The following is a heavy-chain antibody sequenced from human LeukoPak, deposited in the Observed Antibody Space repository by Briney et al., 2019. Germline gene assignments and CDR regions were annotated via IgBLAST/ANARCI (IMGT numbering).Heavy chain of an antibody. CDR3: ARISVLRFLEWLSPDAFDI. V-gene: IGHV4-39*01. CDR2: IYYSGST. CDR1: GGSISSSSYY. D-gene: IGHD3-3*01. J-gene: IGHJ3*02. Sequence: SETLSLTCTVSGGSISSSSYYWGWIRQPPGKGLEWIGSIYYSGSTYYNPSLKSRVTISVDTSKNQFSLKLSSVTAADTAVYYCARISVLRFLEWLSPDAFDIWGQGTMVTVSS.